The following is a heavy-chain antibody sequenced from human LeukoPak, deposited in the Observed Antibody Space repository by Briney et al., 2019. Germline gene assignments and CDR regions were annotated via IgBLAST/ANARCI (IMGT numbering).Heavy chain of an antibody. CDR2: ISGSGGST. V-gene: IGHV3-23*01. CDR3: AKASYYDSSGYLYYFDY. Sequence: PGGSLRLSCAASGFTFSSYAMSWVRQAPGKGLEWVSSISGSGGSTYYADSVKGRFTISRDNSKNTLYLQMNSLRAEDTAVYYCAKASYYDSSGYLYYFDYWGQGTLVTVSS. J-gene: IGHJ4*02. CDR1: GFTFSSYA. D-gene: IGHD3-22*01.